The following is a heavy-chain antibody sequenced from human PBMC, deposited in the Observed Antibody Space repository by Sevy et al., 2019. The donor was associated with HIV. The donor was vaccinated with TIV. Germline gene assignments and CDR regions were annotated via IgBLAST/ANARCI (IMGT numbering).Heavy chain of an antibody. V-gene: IGHV3-23*01. CDR3: AKDRMNYYDSSGYYYFDS. J-gene: IGHJ4*02. CDR1: GFTFSSYA. Sequence: GGSLRLSCAASGFTFSSYAMSWVRQAPGKGLEWVSAISGSGGSTYYADSVKGRLTISRDNSKNTLYLQMNSLRAEDTAVYYCAKDRMNYYDSSGYYYFDSWGQGTLVSVSS. D-gene: IGHD3-22*01. CDR2: ISGSGGST.